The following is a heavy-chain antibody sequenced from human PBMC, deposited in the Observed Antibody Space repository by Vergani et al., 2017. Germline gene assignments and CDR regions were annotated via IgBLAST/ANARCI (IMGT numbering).Heavy chain of an antibody. CDR3: AKDISNYYDSSGYLDY. V-gene: IGHV3-9*01. CDR1: GFTFSSYS. J-gene: IGHJ4*02. Sequence: EVQLVESGGGLVKPGGSLRLSCAASGFTFSSYSMNWVRQAPGKGLEWVSGISWNSGSTGYADSVKGRFTISRDNAKNSLYLQMNSLRAEDTAVYYCAKDISNYYDSSGYLDYWGQGTLVTVSS. CDR2: ISWNSGST. D-gene: IGHD3-22*01.